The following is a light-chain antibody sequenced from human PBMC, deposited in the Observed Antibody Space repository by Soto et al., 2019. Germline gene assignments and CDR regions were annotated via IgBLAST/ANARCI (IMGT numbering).Light chain of an antibody. J-gene: IGKJ1*01. CDR1: QSISNW. CDR3: QQYNSYT. V-gene: IGKV1-5*01. CDR2: PAS. Sequence: QRPPSVFTLPASVVSRATTTCRASQSISNWLAWYQQKPGTAPKVLIYPASNLQSGVPSRCSGSGSGTEFTLTIRSLQPDDFATYYCQQYNSYTFGQGTKVDIK.